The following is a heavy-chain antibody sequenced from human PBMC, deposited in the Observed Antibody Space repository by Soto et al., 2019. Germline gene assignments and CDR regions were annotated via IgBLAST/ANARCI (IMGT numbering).Heavy chain of an antibody. Sequence: TLSLTCTVSGGSISSGGYYWSWIRQHPGKGLEWIGYIYYSGSTYYNPSLKSRVTISVDTSKNQFSLKLSSVTAADTAVYYCARAYVWGSYQNWFDPWGQGTLVTVSS. J-gene: IGHJ5*02. D-gene: IGHD3-16*02. V-gene: IGHV4-31*03. CDR1: GGSISSGGYY. CDR3: ARAYVWGSYQNWFDP. CDR2: IYYSGST.